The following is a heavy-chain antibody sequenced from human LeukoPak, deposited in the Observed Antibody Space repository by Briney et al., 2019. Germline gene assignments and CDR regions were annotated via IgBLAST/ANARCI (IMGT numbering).Heavy chain of an antibody. CDR2: IYYSGST. V-gene: IGHV4-30-4*08. D-gene: IGHD2-2*01. J-gene: IGHJ5*02. CDR1: GGSISSGDYY. Sequence: SETLSLTCTVSGGSISSGDYYWSWIRQPPGTGLEWIGYIYYSGSTYYNPSLKSRVTISVDTSKNQFSLKLSSVTAADTAVYYCARPILTDRYQLLHNWFDPWGQGTLVTVSS. CDR3: ARPILTDRYQLLHNWFDP.